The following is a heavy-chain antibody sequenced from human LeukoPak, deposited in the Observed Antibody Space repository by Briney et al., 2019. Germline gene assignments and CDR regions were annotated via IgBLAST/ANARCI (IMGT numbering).Heavy chain of an antibody. V-gene: IGHV1-2*02. Sequence: ASVKVSCKASGYTFTGYYMHWVRQAPGQGLEWMGWINPNSGGTNYAQKFQGRVTMTRDTSISTAYMELSRLRSDDTAVYYCALTIFGVVKAFDPWGQGTLVTVSS. CDR2: INPNSGGT. D-gene: IGHD3-3*01. J-gene: IGHJ5*02. CDR1: GYTFTGYY. CDR3: ALTIFGVVKAFDP.